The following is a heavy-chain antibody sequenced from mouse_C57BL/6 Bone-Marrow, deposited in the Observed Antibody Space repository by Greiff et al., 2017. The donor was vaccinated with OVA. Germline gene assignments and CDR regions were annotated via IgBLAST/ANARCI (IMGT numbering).Heavy chain of an antibody. CDR2: IYWDDDK. CDR1: GFSLSTSGMG. J-gene: IGHJ4*01. D-gene: IGHD1-1*01. Sequence: QVQLKESGPGILQSSQTLSLTCSFSGFSLSTSGMGVSWIRQPSGKGLEWLAHIYWDDDKRYNPSLKSRLTISKETSRNQVFLKITSVDTADTATYYGARSGITTVVAGAMDYWGQGTSVTVSS. V-gene: IGHV8-12*01. CDR3: ARSGITTVVAGAMDY.